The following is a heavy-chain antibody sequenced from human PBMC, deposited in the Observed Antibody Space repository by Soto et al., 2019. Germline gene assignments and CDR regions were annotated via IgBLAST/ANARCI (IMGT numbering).Heavy chain of an antibody. D-gene: IGHD3-10*01. V-gene: IGHV4-31*03. CDR3: ARVVWVGESPDYFDY. CDR2: IYYSGST. J-gene: IGHJ4*02. Sequence: SETLSLTCTVSGGSIISGGYYWILIRQHPGKGLEWIGYIYYSGSTYYNPSLKSRVTISVDTSKNQFSLKLSSVTAADTAVYYCARVVWVGESPDYFDYCGQGTLVIVSS. CDR1: GGSIISGGYY.